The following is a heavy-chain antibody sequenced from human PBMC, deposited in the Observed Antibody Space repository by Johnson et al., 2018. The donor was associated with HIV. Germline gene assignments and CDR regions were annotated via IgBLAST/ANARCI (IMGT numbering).Heavy chain of an antibody. CDR3: AKADRVRYGAGAFDI. Sequence: VQLVESGGGLVQPGWSLRLSCAASGFTVSSNYMNWVRQAPGKGLEWVSVLYSGGSTYYADFVKDRFIISRDNSKNTLYLQMNSLRAEDTAVYYCAKADRVRYGAGAFDIWGQGTMVTVSS. J-gene: IGHJ3*02. D-gene: IGHD5-24*01. CDR2: LYSGGST. V-gene: IGHV3-66*01. CDR1: GFTVSSNY.